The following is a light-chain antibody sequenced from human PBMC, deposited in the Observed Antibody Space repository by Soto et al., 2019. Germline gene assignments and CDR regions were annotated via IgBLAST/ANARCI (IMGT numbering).Light chain of an antibody. J-gene: IGKJ1*01. CDR2: WAS. V-gene: IGKV4-1*01. CDR3: QQYYSTPWT. CDR1: QSVLYSSNNKNY. Sequence: DIVMTQSPDSLAVSLGERATINCKSSQSVLYSSNNKNYLAWYQQKPGQPPKLLIYWASTREYGVPDRFSGSGSGTDFTLTISSLQAEHVAVYYCQQYYSTPWTFGQGTKVEIK.